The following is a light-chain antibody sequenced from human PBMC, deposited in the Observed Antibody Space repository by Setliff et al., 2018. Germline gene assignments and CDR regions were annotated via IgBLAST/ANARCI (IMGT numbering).Light chain of an antibody. CDR3: QSYDNSLSGSGL. Sequence: QSVLTQPPSVSGAPGQRVTISCTGSRSNIGAGYGVHWYQQFPGTAPKLLIYNDNNRPSRVPDRFSGSKSGTSASLAITGLQAEDEADYFCQSYDNSLSGSGLFGTGTRSPS. CDR2: NDN. CDR1: RSNIGAGYG. V-gene: IGLV1-40*01. J-gene: IGLJ1*01.